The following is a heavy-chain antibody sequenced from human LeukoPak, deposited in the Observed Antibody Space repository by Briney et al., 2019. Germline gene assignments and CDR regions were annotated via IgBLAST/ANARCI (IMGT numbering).Heavy chain of an antibody. J-gene: IGHJ4*02. V-gene: IGHV3-21*06. D-gene: IGHD1-26*01. CDR3: ARAFRGYYFDY. Sequence: SVKGRFIISRDNAKDSLYLQMNSLRVEDTAVYYCARAFRGYYFDYWGQGTLVTVSS.